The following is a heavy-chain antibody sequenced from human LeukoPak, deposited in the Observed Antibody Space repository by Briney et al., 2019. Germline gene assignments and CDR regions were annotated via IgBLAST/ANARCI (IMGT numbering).Heavy chain of an antibody. J-gene: IGHJ4*02. V-gene: IGHV3-33*01. D-gene: IGHD6-13*01. CDR3: ARDRIAAAAYFDY. CDR1: GFTFSSYG. Sequence: PGGSLRLSCAASGFTFSSYGMHWVRQAPGKGREWVAAIWYDGSNKYYADSVKGRFTISRDNSKTTLYLQMNSLRVEDTAVYYCARDRIAAAAYFDYWGQGTLVTVSS. CDR2: IWYDGSNK.